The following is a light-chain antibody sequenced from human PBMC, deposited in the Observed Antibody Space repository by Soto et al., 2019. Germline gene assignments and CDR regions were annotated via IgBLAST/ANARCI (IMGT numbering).Light chain of an antibody. CDR3: QQYGSS. CDR1: QGVSSSY. J-gene: IGKJ5*01. Sequence: ESVLTQSPGTLSLSPGERVTLSCRASQGVSSSYLAWYQQKPGQAPRLLIYGASSRATGIPDRFSGSGSGTDFTLTISRLEPEDFAVYYCQQYGSSLGQGIRLEIK. V-gene: IGKV3-20*01. CDR2: GAS.